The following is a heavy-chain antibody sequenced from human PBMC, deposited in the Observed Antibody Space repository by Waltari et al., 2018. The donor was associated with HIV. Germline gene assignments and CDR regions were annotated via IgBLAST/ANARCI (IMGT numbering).Heavy chain of an antibody. Sequence: EVQLVESGGGLVQPGGSLRLSCAASGFTFSSYAMHWVRQATGKGLEYVSALSSNGGSTYYANSVKGRFTISRDNSKNTLYLQMGSLRAEDMAVYYCSRPGPDYDFWGGYSYYYYGMDGWGQGTTVTVSS. D-gene: IGHD3-3*01. CDR1: GFTFSSYA. CDR3: SRPGPDYDFWGGYSYYYYGMDG. CDR2: LSSNGGST. J-gene: IGHJ6*02. V-gene: IGHV3-64*01.